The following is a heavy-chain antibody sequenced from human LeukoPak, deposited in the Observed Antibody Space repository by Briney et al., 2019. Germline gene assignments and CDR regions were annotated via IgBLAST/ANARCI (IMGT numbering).Heavy chain of an antibody. V-gene: IGHV1-2*02. CDR3: ARAGGRSWFDP. CDR2: INPNSGGT. Sequence: ASVKVSCKASGYTFTSYGISWVRQAPGQGLEWMGWINPNSGGTNYAQKFQGRVTMTTDTSMSTAYMELSRLTSDDTAVYYCARAGGRSWFDPWGQGTLVTVSS. CDR1: GYTFTSYG. J-gene: IGHJ5*02.